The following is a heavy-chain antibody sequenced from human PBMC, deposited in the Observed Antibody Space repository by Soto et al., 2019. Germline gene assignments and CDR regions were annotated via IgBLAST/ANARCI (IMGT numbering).Heavy chain of an antibody. CDR2: IYSGGST. D-gene: IGHD6-13*01. CDR1: GFTVSSNY. Sequence: GGSLRLSCAASGFTVSSNYMSWVRQAPGKGLEWVPVIYSGGSTYYADSVKGRFTISRDNSKNTLYLQMNSLRAEDTAMYYCATAIAAVGTHYYYMDVCGKGPTVPVSS. V-gene: IGHV3-66*01. CDR3: ATAIAAVGTHYYYMDV. J-gene: IGHJ6*03.